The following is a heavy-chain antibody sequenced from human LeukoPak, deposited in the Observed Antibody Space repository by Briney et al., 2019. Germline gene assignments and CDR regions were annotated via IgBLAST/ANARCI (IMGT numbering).Heavy chain of an antibody. V-gene: IGHV3-7*01. D-gene: IGHD3-22*01. J-gene: IGHJ4*02. CDR3: ARRPGGYYDSNGILEYFDY. CDR1: GFTFSNYW. Sequence: GGSLRLSCAASGFTFSNYWMTWVRQAPGKGLEWVANINQDESEKYYVDSVKGRFTISRDNAKNSLYLQMNSLRAEDTAVYYCARRPGGYYDSNGILEYFDYWGQGTLVTVSS. CDR2: INQDESEK.